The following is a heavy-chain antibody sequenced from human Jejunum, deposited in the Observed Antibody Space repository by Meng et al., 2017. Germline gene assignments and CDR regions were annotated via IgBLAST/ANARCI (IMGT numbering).Heavy chain of an antibody. CDR3: AREIEGTNTAMVVY. V-gene: IGHV3-30*01. D-gene: IGHD5-18*01. J-gene: IGHJ1*01. CDR2: ISFDGDHI. Sequence: GESLKISCAASGFTFSHYAMHWVRQAPGKGLEWVALISFDGDHIYYANSVKGRFIISRDNSKNTLYLLMNSLRGEDTAVYYCAREIEGTNTAMVVYWGQGTLVTVSS. CDR1: GFTFSHYA.